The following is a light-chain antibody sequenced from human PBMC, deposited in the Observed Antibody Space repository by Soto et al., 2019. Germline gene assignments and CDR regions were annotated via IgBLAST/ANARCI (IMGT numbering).Light chain of an antibody. CDR1: SSNIGSHY. CDR3: AAWDDSLSANFV. CDR2: RNN. Sequence: QSVLTQPPSASGTLGQRVTISCSGSSSNIGSHYVYWYQQLPGTAPKLLIYRNNQRPSGVPDRFSGSKSGTSASLAITGLRSEDEADYFCAAWDDSLSANFVFGAGTQLTVL. J-gene: IGLJ7*01. V-gene: IGLV1-47*01.